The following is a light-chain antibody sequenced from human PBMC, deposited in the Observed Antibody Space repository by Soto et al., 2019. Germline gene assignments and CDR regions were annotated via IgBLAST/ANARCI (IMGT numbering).Light chain of an antibody. Sequence: QSALTQPPSASGSPGQSVTISCTGTSSDVGGYKYVSWYQQHPGKAPKLMIFEVNKRPSGVPDRFSGSKSGNTASVTVSGLQAADEADYYCISYAGINNLGVFGTGTKLTVL. V-gene: IGLV2-8*01. CDR3: ISYAGINNLGV. CDR1: SSDVGGYKY. CDR2: EVN. J-gene: IGLJ1*01.